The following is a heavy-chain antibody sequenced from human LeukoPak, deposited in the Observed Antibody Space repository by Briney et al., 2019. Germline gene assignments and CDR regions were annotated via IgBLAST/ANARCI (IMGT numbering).Heavy chain of an antibody. V-gene: IGHV3-23*01. Sequence: PGGSLRLSCAASGFTFSSYAMSWVRQAPGKGLEWVSAISDSGGYTYYAGSVKGRFTISRDNSKNTLYLQMNSLRAEDTAVYYCAIGYGSGRPGNWFDPWGQGTLVTVSS. J-gene: IGHJ5*02. CDR2: ISDSGGYT. D-gene: IGHD3-10*01. CDR1: GFTFSSYA. CDR3: AIGYGSGRPGNWFDP.